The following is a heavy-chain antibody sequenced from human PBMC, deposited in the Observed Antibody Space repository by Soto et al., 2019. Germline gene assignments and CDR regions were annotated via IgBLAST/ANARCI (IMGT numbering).Heavy chain of an antibody. D-gene: IGHD3-22*01. CDR3: AQAPDGSGYYPNWFDS. CDR2: ISRTGDSA. Sequence: EVHLLESGGALVQPGGSLTLSGAASGFSFSDYAMSWVRQAPGKGLEWVSSISRTGDSAYYADSAKGPFAISRDRSRNRLSLQLNSQRVEDTGVYYCAQAPDGSGYYPNWFDSWGQGTLITVSS. V-gene: IGHV3-23*01. J-gene: IGHJ5*01. CDR1: GFSFSDYA.